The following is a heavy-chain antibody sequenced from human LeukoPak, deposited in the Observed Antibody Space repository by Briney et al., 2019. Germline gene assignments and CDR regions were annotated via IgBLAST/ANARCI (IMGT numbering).Heavy chain of an antibody. CDR2: INHSGGT. Sequence: PSETLSLTCAVYGGSFSGYYWSWIRQPPGKGLEWIGEINHSGGTNYNPSLKSRVTISVDTSKNQFSLKLSSVTAADTAVYYCARAPGGYGIDYWGQGTLVTVSS. V-gene: IGHV4-34*01. J-gene: IGHJ4*02. CDR1: GGSFSGYY. CDR3: ARAPGGYGIDY. D-gene: IGHD4-17*01.